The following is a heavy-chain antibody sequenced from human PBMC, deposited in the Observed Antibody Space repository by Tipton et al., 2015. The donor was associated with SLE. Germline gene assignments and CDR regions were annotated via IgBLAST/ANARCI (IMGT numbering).Heavy chain of an antibody. CDR1: GFTFSSYG. D-gene: IGHD5-18*01. CDR3: AKVDRTNMVTSFDY. V-gene: IGHV3-21*01. CDR2: ISSSSSYI. J-gene: IGHJ4*02. Sequence: GSLRLSCAGSGFTFSSYGMNWVRQAPGKGLEWVSSISSSSSYISYADSVKGRFIISRDNAKNSLYLQLNSLRAEDTAVYYCAKVDRTNMVTSFDYWGQGTLVTVSS.